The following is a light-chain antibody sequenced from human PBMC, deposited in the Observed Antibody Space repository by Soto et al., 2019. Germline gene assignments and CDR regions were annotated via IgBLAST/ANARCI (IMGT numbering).Light chain of an antibody. Sequence: EIVLMQSPGTLSLSPGERATLSCRAIQSVTSSFLAWYQQKPGQAPRLLIYSASSRATGIPDRFSGSGSGTDFTLTISRLEPEDFAVYFCQRYGSSPLITFGQGTRLEI. CDR2: SAS. V-gene: IGKV3-20*01. CDR3: QRYGSSPLIT. J-gene: IGKJ5*01. CDR1: QSVTSSF.